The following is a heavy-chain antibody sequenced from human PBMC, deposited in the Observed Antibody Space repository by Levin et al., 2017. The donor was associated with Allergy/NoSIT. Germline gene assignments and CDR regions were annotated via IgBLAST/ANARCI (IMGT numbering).Heavy chain of an antibody. J-gene: IGHJ4*02. CDR1: GYTFTGYY. D-gene: IGHD4-17*01. CDR2: INPNSGGT. V-gene: IGHV1-2*02. CDR3: ARATHDYGDFDY. Sequence: GESLKISCKASGYTFTGYYMHWVRQAPGQGLEWMGWINPNSGGTNYAQKFQGRVTMTRDTSISTAYMELSRLRSDDTAVYYCARATHDYGDFDYWGQGTLVTVSS.